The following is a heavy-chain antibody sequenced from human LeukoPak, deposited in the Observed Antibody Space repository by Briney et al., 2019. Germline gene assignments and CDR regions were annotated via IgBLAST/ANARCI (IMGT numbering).Heavy chain of an antibody. Sequence: GESLKIPCKGSGYSLTSYWIGWVRQMPGKGLEWMGIIYPGYSDTRYSPSFQGQVTISADKSISTAYLQWSSLKASDTAMYCCARPGSGYSYGYDYWSQGTLVTVSS. D-gene: IGHD5-18*01. CDR3: ARPGSGYSYGYDY. CDR1: GYSLTSYW. J-gene: IGHJ4*02. CDR2: IYPGYSDT. V-gene: IGHV5-51*01.